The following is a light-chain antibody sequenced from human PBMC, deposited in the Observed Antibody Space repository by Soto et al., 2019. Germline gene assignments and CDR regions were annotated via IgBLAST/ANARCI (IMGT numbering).Light chain of an antibody. J-gene: IGKJ5*01. V-gene: IGKV3-20*01. Sequence: EIVLTQAPVILSLSPGERATLSCRASQSVSSSYLAWYQQKPGQAPRLLIYGASSRATGIPDRFSGSGSGTDFTLTISRLEPEDFAVYYCQQYGSSITFGQGTRLEIK. CDR2: GAS. CDR3: QQYGSSIT. CDR1: QSVSSSY.